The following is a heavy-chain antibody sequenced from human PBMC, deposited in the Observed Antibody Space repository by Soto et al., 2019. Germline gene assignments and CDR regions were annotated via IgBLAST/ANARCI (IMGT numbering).Heavy chain of an antibody. CDR3: ARHISAANYSLDV. J-gene: IGHJ6*02. CDR1: GSSLSTSGVG. D-gene: IGHD6-13*01. CDR2: IYWDDDK. V-gene: IGHV2-5*02. Sequence: QITLKESGPTLVKPTQPLTLTCTFSGSSLSTSGVGVGWIRQPPGKALEWLALIYWDDDKRYSPSLKSRITITKDTPKNLVVLIMTCKCPINTAIYYCARHISAANYSLDVWGRGSTVTVSS.